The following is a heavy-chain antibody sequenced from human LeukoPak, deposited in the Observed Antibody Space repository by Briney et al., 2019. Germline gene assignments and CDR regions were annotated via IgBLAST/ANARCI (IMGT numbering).Heavy chain of an antibody. J-gene: IGHJ6*03. D-gene: IGHD6-13*01. CDR1: GGSISSYY. CDR2: IYYSGST. Sequence: SETLSLTCTVSGGSISSYYWSWIRQPPGKGLEWIGYIYYSGSTNYNPSLKSRVTISVDTSKNQFSLKLSSVTAADTAVYYCARLDAAARRGYYYYMDVWGKGTTVTVSS. V-gene: IGHV4-59*01. CDR3: ARLDAAARRGYYYYMDV.